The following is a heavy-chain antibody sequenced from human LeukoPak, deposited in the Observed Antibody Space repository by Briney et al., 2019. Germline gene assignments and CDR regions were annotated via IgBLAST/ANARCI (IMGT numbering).Heavy chain of an antibody. Sequence: GGSLRLSCTASGFTFSNCDMHWVRQTIGKGLEWVSVIGTAGDTYYPGSVRGRFTISRENAKNSLYLQMNSLRVEDTAMYYCARGADAAYDYWGQGTLVTVSS. V-gene: IGHV3-13*04. D-gene: IGHD1-26*01. CDR3: ARGADAAYDY. CDR1: GFTFSNCD. CDR2: IGTAGDT. J-gene: IGHJ4*02.